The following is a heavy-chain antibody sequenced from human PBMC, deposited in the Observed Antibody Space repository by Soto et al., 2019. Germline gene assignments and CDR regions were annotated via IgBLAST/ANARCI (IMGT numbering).Heavy chain of an antibody. Sequence: QVQLVQSGAEVKKPGASVKVSCRVSGDTLSELSIHWVRQAPGKGLEWMGGFEPEDGETIYSEKFQDRVTMTDDKTTDTAYVELSGESSADKAVYYCAALETSTIRGYWYFDLWGRGTLVTVSS. V-gene: IGHV1-24*01. J-gene: IGHJ2*01. CDR3: AALETSTIRGYWYFDL. CDR2: FEPEDGET. D-gene: IGHD5-12*01. CDR1: GDTLSELS.